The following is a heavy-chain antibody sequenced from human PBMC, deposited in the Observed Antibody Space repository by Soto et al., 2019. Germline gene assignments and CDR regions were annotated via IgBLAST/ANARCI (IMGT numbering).Heavy chain of an antibody. CDR3: ARDQTPYCSSISCSKYGMDV. D-gene: IGHD2-2*01. J-gene: IGHJ6*02. CDR1: GFTFSSYE. V-gene: IGHV3-48*03. Sequence: PGGSLRLSCAASGFTFSSYEMNWVRQAPGKGLEWVSYISSSGSTIYYADSVKGRFTISRDNAKNSLYLQMNSLRAEDTAVYYCARDQTPYCSSISCSKYGMDVWGQGTTVTVSS. CDR2: ISSSGSTI.